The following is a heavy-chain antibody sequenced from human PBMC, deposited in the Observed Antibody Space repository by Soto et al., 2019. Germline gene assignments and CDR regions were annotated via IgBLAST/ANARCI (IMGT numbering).Heavy chain of an antibody. CDR2: ISYDGSNK. J-gene: IGHJ5*02. Sequence: AGGSLRLSCAASGFTFSSYGMHWVRQAPGKGLEWVAVISYDGSNKYYADSVKGRFTISRDNSKNTLYLQMNSLRAEDTAVYYCAKDDANNCGGDCYSNWFDPWGQGXLVTVSS. CDR3: AKDDANNCGGDCYSNWFDP. V-gene: IGHV3-30*18. D-gene: IGHD2-21*02. CDR1: GFTFSSYG.